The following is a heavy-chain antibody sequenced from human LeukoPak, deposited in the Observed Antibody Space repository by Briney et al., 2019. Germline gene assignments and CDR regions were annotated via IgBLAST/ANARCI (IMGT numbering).Heavy chain of an antibody. V-gene: IGHV3-21*01. CDR1: GFTFSSYS. J-gene: IGHJ4*02. CDR2: ISSSSSYI. D-gene: IGHD4-17*01. Sequence: GGSLRLSCAASGFTFSSYSMNWVRQAPGKGLEWVSSISSSSSYIYYADSVKGRFTISRDNAKNSLYLQMNSLRADDTAVYYCARDLDYGDYVDYWGQGTLVTVSS. CDR3: ARDLDYGDYVDY.